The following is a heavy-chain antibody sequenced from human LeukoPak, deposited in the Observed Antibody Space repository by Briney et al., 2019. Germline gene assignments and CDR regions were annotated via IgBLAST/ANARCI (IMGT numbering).Heavy chain of an antibody. V-gene: IGHV3-74*03. CDR1: GFTFSNYW. CDR3: VRTLGAADI. CDR2: INSDGSIT. Sequence: GGSLRLSCAASGFTFSNYWMHWVRQAPGKGLVWISRINSDGSITTYAESVKGRFTISRDNAKNTLYLQMNSLRAEDTAVYYCVRTLGAADIWGQGTLVTVSS. J-gene: IGHJ4*02. D-gene: IGHD2-15*01.